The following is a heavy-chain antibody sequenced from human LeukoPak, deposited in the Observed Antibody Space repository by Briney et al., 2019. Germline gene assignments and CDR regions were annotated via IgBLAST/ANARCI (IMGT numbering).Heavy chain of an antibody. CDR3: AREYCSSTSCYYDY. D-gene: IGHD2-2*01. Sequence: TGGSLRLSCAASGFTFSSYAMSWVRQAPGKGLEWVATIDWNGDNTAYADSVKGRFTISRDNSKNTLYLQMNSLRAEDTAVYYCAREYCSSTSCYYDYWGKGTTVTISS. CDR2: IDWNGDNT. J-gene: IGHJ4*03. CDR1: GFTFSSYA. V-gene: IGHV3-23*01.